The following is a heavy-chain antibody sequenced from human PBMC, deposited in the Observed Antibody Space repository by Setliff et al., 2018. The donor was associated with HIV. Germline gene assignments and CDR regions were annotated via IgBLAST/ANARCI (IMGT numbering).Heavy chain of an antibody. CDR2: INTNTGNP. D-gene: IGHD3-22*01. CDR3: ARTLDPGITMIVPLDY. Sequence: VSCKASGYTFTSYAMNWVRQAPGQGLEWMGWINTNTGNPTYAQGFTGRFVFSLDTSVSTAYLQISSLKAEDTAVYYCARTLDPGITMIVPLDYWGQGTLVTVSS. CDR1: GYTFTSYA. J-gene: IGHJ4*02. V-gene: IGHV7-4-1*02.